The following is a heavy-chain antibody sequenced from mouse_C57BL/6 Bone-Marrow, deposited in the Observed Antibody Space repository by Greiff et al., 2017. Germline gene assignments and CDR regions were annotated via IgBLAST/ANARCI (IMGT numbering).Heavy chain of an antibody. CDR3: TTHYYGSSPDF. V-gene: IGHV14-4*01. D-gene: IGHD1-1*01. CDR2: IDPENGAN. Sequence: VKLQQSGAELVRPGASVKLSCTASGFNIKDDYMHWVKPRPEQGLEWIGWIDPENGANEYVSSLQGEATITADTYASTAYLQLSSLTSENTAVYYCTTHYYGSSPDFWGKGTTLTVSS. J-gene: IGHJ2*01. CDR1: GFNIKDDY.